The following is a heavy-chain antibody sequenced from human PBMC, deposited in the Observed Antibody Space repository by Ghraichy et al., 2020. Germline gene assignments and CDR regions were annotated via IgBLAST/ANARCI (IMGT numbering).Heavy chain of an antibody. V-gene: IGHV4-34*01. CDR1: GGSFRDNY. D-gene: IGHD3-3*01. CDR3: AKGRREWGI. CDR2: INHSGNT. Sequence: SETLSLTCAVYGGSFRDNYWNWIRQAPGKGLEWIGEINHSGNTNYNPSLESRVSISVDTSKNQFSLKINSVTAADPAIYYCAKGRREWGIWGQGTMVTVAS. J-gene: IGHJ3*02.